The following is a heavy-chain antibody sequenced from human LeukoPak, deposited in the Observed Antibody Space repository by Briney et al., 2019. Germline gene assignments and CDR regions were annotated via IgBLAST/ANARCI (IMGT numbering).Heavy chain of an antibody. V-gene: IGHV1-2*02. D-gene: IGHD3-10*01. CDR3: ARVYDIFGSGSHSDF. CDR2: INPNSGDR. CDR1: GYTFTGYY. J-gene: IGHJ4*02. Sequence: DSVKVSCKASGYTFTGYYTHWVRQAPGQGLEWMGWINPNSGDRNYAQKFQGRVTMTRDTSISTAYMELSRLRSDDTAVYYCARVYDIFGSGSHSDFWGQGTLVTVSS.